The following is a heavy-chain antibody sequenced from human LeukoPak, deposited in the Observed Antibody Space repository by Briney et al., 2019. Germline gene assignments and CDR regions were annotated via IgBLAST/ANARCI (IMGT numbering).Heavy chain of an antibody. J-gene: IGHJ4*02. CDR2: IYTGGNT. CDR3: ARGDDSGYYDYFDY. D-gene: IGHD3-22*01. V-gene: IGHV3-53*01. Sequence: GGSLRLSCAASGFTVDSNYLSWVRQAPGKGLEWVSTIYTGGNTYYAASVKGRFTIFRDFSKNTVFLHMNSLRAEDTAMYYCARGDDSGYYDYFDYWGQGALVTVSS. CDR1: GFTVDSNY.